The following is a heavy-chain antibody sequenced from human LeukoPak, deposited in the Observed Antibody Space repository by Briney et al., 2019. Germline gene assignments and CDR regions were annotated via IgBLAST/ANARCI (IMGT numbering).Heavy chain of an antibody. CDR3: ARDSGSYYGLAAY. CDR2: INPNSGGT. Sequence: ASVKVSCKASGYTFTGYYMHWVRQAPGQGLEWMGWINPNSGGTNYTQKLQGRVTMTRDTSISTAYMELSRLRSDDTAVYYCARDSGSYYGLAAYWGQGTLVTVSS. CDR1: GYTFTGYY. V-gene: IGHV1-2*02. J-gene: IGHJ4*02. D-gene: IGHD1-26*01.